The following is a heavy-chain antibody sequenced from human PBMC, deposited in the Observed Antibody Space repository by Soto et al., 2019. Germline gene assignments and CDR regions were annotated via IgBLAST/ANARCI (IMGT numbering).Heavy chain of an antibody. CDR3: ARALLGYCSSTSCYTDYGMDV. V-gene: IGHV4-59*01. D-gene: IGHD2-2*02. J-gene: IGHJ6*02. Sequence: SETLSLTCTVSCGSISSYYWSWIRQPPGKGLEWIGYIYYSGSTNYNPSLKSRVTISVDTSKNQFSLKLSSVTAADTAVYYCARALLGYCSSTSCYTDYGMDVWGQGTTVTVSS. CDR1: CGSISSYY. CDR2: IYYSGST.